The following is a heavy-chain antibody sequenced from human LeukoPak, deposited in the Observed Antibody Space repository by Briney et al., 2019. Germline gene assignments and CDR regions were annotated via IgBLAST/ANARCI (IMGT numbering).Heavy chain of an antibody. J-gene: IGHJ5*02. Sequence: ASVKVSCKASGYTFTGYYMHWVRQAPGQGLEWMGWINPNSGGTNYARKFQGRVTMTRDTSISTAYMELSRLRSDDTAVYYCARGSRYCSSTSCYRRWFDPWGQGTLVTVSS. CDR2: INPNSGGT. CDR1: GYTFTGYY. CDR3: ARGSRYCSSTSCYRRWFDP. D-gene: IGHD2-2*01. V-gene: IGHV1-2*02.